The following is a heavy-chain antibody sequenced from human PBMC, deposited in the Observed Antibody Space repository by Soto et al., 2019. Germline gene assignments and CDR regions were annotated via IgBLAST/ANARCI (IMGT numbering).Heavy chain of an antibody. D-gene: IGHD1-1*01. CDR3: ARDTNWNDVGAFDI. CDR2: IYHSGST. V-gene: IGHV4-4*02. CDR1: GGSISSSNW. J-gene: IGHJ3*02. Sequence: SETLSLTCAVSGGSISSSNWWSCVRQPPGKGLEWIGEIYHSGSTNYNPSLKSRVTISVDKSKNQFSLKLSSVTAADTAVYYCARDTNWNDVGAFDIWGQGTMVTVSS.